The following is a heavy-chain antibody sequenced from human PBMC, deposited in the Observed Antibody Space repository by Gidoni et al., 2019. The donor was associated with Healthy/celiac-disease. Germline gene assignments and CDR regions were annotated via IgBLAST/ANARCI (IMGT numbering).Heavy chain of an antibody. CDR3: ARELGFGRDQNWFDP. CDR1: GGSISSYY. V-gene: IGHV4-59*01. CDR2: IYYSGST. Sequence: QVQLQESGPGLVKPSETLSLTCTVSGGSISSYYWSWIRQPPGKGLEWIGYIYYSGSTNYNPSLKSRVTISVDTSKNQFSLKLSSVTAADTAVYYCARELGFGRDQNWFDPWGQGTLVTVSS. D-gene: IGHD3-3*01. J-gene: IGHJ5*02.